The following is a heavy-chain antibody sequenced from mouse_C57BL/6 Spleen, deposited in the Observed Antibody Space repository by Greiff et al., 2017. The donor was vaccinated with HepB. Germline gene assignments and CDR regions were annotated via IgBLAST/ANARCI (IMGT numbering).Heavy chain of an antibody. CDR1: GYTFTDYY. CDR3: ARSGLDYCPYYFAMDY. J-gene: IGHJ4*01. CDR2: INPNNGGT. D-gene: IGHD1-1*01. Sequence: EVQLQQSGPELVKPGASVKISCKASGYTFTDYYMNWVKQSHGKSLEWIGDINPNNGGTSYNQKFKGKATLTVDKSSSTAYMELRSLTSEDSAVYYCARSGLDYCPYYFAMDYWGQGTSVTVSS. V-gene: IGHV1-26*01.